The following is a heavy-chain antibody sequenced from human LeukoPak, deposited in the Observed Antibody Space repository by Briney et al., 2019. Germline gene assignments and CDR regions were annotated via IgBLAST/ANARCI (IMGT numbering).Heavy chain of an antibody. J-gene: IGHJ6*02. CDR3: ARGYFGMDV. CDR2: IYSGGSA. V-gene: IGHV3-66*01. CDR1: GFTVSSNH. Sequence: PGGSLRPSCAASGFTVSSNHMSWVRQAPGKGLEWVSLIYSGGSANSADSVKGRFTISRDNSKNTLYLQMNSLRAEDTAVYYCARGYFGMDVWGQGTPVTVSS.